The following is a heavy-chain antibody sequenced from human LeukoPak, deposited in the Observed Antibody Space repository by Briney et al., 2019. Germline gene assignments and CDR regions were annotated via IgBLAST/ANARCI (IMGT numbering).Heavy chain of an antibody. D-gene: IGHD3-3*01. J-gene: IGHJ5*02. CDR3: ARITYDFWSGYYMPDDP. CDR2: ISIYNGNT. V-gene: IGHV1-18*01. Sequence: ASVKVSCKASGYTFTNYGISWVRQAPGQGLEWMGWISIYNGNTDYAQKLRGRVTMTTDTSTSTAYMELRSLRSDDTAVYYCARITYDFWSGYYMPDDPWGQGTLVAVSS. CDR1: GYTFTNYG.